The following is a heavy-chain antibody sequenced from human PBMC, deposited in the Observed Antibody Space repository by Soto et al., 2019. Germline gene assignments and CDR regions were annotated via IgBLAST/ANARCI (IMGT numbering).Heavy chain of an antibody. CDR1: GGSFSGYY. V-gene: IGHV4-34*01. J-gene: IGHJ6*03. CDR3: VRGRSGGYSGYELFYYYYYMDV. CDR2: INHSGST. D-gene: IGHD5-12*01. Sequence: PAETLSITCAVYGGSFSGYYWSWIRQPPGKGLEWIGEINHSGSTNYNPYLKSRVTISVDTSKNQFSLKLSSVTAADTAVYYCVRGRSGGYSGYELFYYYYYMDVWGKGTTVTVSS.